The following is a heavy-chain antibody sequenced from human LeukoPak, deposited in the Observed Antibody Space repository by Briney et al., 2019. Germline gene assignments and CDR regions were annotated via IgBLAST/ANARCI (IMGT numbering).Heavy chain of an antibody. D-gene: IGHD2-2*01. V-gene: IGHV3-66*01. CDR3: ARVDCSSTSCYYGMDV. CDR1: GFTVSSNY. J-gene: IGHJ6*02. CDR2: IYSGGST. Sequence: GGSLRLSCAASGFTVSSNYMSWVRQAPGKGLEWVSVIYSGGSTYYADSVKGRFTISRDNSNTLYLQMNSLRAEDTAVFYCARVDCSSTSCYYGMDVWGQGTTVTVSS.